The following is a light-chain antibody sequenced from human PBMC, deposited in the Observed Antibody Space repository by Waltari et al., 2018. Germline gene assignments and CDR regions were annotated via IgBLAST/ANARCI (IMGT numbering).Light chain of an antibody. Sequence: DIQMTQSLSSLSASVGDRGTITCRASLGISTYLHWYQQKPGKAPNLLISGASSLQGGVPSRFSGSGSGTLFTLTITSLQPEDFATYYCQQTYNSPLTFGQGTKVDIK. CDR2: GAS. CDR1: LGISTY. J-gene: IGKJ1*01. V-gene: IGKV1-39*01. CDR3: QQTYNSPLT.